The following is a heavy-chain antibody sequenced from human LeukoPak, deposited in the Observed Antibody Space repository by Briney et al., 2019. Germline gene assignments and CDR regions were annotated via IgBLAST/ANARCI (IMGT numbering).Heavy chain of an antibody. CDR3: AREGYSGYDYIDY. J-gene: IGHJ4*02. CDR2: IYYSGST. V-gene: IGHV4-59*01. CDR1: GGSISSYY. Sequence: PSETLSLTCTVSGGSISSYYWSWIRQPPGKGLEWIGYIYYSGSTKYNPSLKSRVTISVDTSKNQFSLKLSSVTAADTAVYYCAREGYSGYDYIDYWGQGTLVTVSS. D-gene: IGHD5-12*01.